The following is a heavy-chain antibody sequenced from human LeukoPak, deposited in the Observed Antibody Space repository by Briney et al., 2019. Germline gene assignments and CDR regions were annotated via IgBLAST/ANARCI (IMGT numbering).Heavy chain of an antibody. Sequence: PSETLSLTCTVSGGSINCYYWSWLRQPAGKGLEWIGRIYSSGSTNYNPSLKSRVSMSVDTSKNQFSLKLTSVTAADTAVYYCARGGKATVVTMWGQGILVTVSS. CDR2: IYSSGST. D-gene: IGHD4-23*01. CDR3: ARGGKATVVTM. CDR1: GGSINCYY. J-gene: IGHJ4*02. V-gene: IGHV4-4*07.